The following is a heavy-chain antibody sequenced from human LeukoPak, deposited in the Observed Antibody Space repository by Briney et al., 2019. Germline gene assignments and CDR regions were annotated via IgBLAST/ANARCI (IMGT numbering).Heavy chain of an antibody. Sequence: PSKTLSLTCAVYGGSFSGYYWSWIRQPPGKGLEWIGEINHSGSTNYNPSLKSRVTISVDTSKNQFPLKLTSVTAADTAVYYCAREGFAAAGTPPGIDYWGQGTLVTVSS. CDR1: GGSFSGYY. D-gene: IGHD6-13*01. CDR3: AREGFAAAGTPPGIDY. CDR2: INHSGST. V-gene: IGHV4-34*01. J-gene: IGHJ4*02.